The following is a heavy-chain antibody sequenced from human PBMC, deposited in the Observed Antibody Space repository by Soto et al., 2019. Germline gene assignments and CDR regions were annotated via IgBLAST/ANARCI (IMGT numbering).Heavy chain of an antibody. V-gene: IGHV1-24*01. CDR2: FDPEDGET. CDR3: ATVYIYDSSGYYFDY. J-gene: IGHJ4*02. CDR1: GYTLTELS. D-gene: IGHD3-22*01. Sequence: GASVKVSCKVSGYTLTELSMHWVRQAPGKGLEWMGGFDPEDGETIYAQKFQGRVTMTEDTSTDTAYMELSSLRSEGTAVYYCATVYIYDSSGYYFDYWGQGTLVTVSS.